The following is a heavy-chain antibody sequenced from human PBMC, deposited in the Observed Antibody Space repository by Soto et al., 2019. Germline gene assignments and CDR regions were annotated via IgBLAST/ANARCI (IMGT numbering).Heavy chain of an antibody. CDR1: GGSIGYYY. J-gene: IGHJ4*02. CDR3: ARLIGATPGIAQAHQFDY. Sequence: SETLSLTCSISGGSIGYYYWSWIRQPPGKGLEWIGYIYYSGSTTYNPSLKSRVTISVDTSKNKFSLKLSSVTAADTAVYYCARLIGATPGIAQAHQFDYWGQGTLVIVSS. CDR2: IYYSGST. V-gene: IGHV4-59*01. D-gene: IGHD6-13*01.